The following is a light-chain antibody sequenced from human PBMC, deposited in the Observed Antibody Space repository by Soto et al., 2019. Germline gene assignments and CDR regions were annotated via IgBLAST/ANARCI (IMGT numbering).Light chain of an antibody. CDR3: QQYYSYPIT. J-gene: IGKJ5*01. Sequence: DIRMTQSPSSLSASVGDRVTITCRASQGISSWLAWYQQKPGKAPKLLIYAASSLQSGVPSRFSGSGSGTDFILTISCLQSEDFATYYCQQYYSYPITFGQGTRLEIK. V-gene: IGKV1-12*01. CDR1: QGISSW. CDR2: AAS.